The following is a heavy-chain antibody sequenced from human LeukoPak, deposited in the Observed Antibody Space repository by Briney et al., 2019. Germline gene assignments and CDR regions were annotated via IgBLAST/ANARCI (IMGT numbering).Heavy chain of an antibody. CDR3: VRVSSSRGKLDAFDI. Sequence: GASVKVSCKASGYTFTSYGISWVRQAPGQELVCLGWTNTYNGNTNYAQNFQGRVTMTIDTSTNTAYMELRSLRSDDTAVYYCVRVSSSRGKLDAFDIWGQGTMVTVSS. D-gene: IGHD6-6*01. CDR2: TNTYNGNT. V-gene: IGHV1-18*01. J-gene: IGHJ3*02. CDR1: GYTFTSYG.